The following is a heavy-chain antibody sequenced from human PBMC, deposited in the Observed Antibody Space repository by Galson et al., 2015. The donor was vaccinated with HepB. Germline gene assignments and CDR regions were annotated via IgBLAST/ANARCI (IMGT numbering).Heavy chain of an antibody. CDR1: GFTFSGYG. V-gene: IGHV3-30*02. CDR3: ARDRGGYSSGSYSLDY. J-gene: IGHJ4*02. Sequence: SLRLSCAASGFTFSGYGMHWVRQAPGKGLEWVAFIRFSKNIKYYGDSVKGRFTISRDNPKNTPYLQMNSLRAEDTAVYYCARDRGGYSSGSYSLDYWGQGILVTVSS. D-gene: IGHD6-19*01. CDR2: IRFSKNIK.